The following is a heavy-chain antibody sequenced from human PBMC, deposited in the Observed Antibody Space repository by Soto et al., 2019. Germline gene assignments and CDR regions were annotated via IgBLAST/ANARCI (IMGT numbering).Heavy chain of an antibody. V-gene: IGHV4-31*02. Sequence: PSETRSPTCTVSGGSVSSGAYYWTWIRQRPGKGLEWFGYIYYSGSTYYSPSLKSRLSISLDTSKNQFSLRLSAVTAADTAMYYCARARLRAVYAFDIWGQGTMVTVSS. J-gene: IGHJ3*02. CDR3: ARARLRAVYAFDI. CDR2: IYYSGST. CDR1: GGSVSSGAYY. D-gene: IGHD5-12*01.